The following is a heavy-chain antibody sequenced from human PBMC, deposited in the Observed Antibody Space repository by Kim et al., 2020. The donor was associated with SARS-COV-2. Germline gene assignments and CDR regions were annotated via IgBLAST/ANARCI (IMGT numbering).Heavy chain of an antibody. D-gene: IGHD6-19*01. Sequence: NTKYSQEFPGRVTITRDTSASTAYMELSSLRSEDTAVYYCATLYSSGWYNWGQGTLVTVSS. J-gene: IGHJ4*02. CDR2: NT. CDR3: ATLYSSGWYN. V-gene: IGHV1-3*01.